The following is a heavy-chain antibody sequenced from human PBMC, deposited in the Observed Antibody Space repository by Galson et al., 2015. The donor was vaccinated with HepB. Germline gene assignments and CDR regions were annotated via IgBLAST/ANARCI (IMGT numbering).Heavy chain of an antibody. D-gene: IGHD6-19*01. J-gene: IGHJ6*02. CDR3: AGSYSSGWYYGMDV. Sequence: SVKVSCKASGYTFTGYYMHWVRQAPGQGLEWMGWINPNSGGTNYARKFQGWVTMTRDTSISTAYMELSRLRSDDTAVYYCAGSYSSGWYYGMDVWGQGTTVTVSS. CDR1: GYTFTGYY. CDR2: INPNSGGT. V-gene: IGHV1-2*04.